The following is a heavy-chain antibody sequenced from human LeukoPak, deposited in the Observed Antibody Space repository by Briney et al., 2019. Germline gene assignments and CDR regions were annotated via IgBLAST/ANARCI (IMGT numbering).Heavy chain of an antibody. CDR1: GGSISSYY. J-gene: IGHJ4*02. Sequence: PSETLSLTCTVSGGSISSYYWSWIRQPAGKGLEWIGRIYTSGSTNYNPSLKSRVTMSVDTSKNQFSLKLSSVTAADTAVYYCALTPGYYDSSGYYYWGQGTLVTVSS. V-gene: IGHV4-4*07. CDR3: ALTPGYYDSSGYYY. D-gene: IGHD3-22*01. CDR2: IYTSGST.